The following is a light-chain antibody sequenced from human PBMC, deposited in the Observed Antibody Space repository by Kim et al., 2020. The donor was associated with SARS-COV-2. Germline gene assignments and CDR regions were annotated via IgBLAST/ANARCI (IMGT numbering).Light chain of an antibody. CDR1: SSDIGDYNY. Sequence: QSALTQPPSASGSPGQSVTISCTGTSSDIGDYNYVSWYQQHPGKAPKLMIYEVSKWPSGVPDRFSGSKSGNTASLTVSGLQAGDEADYYCSSYAGSSNWVFGGGTQLTVL. V-gene: IGLV2-8*01. J-gene: IGLJ3*02. CDR2: EVS. CDR3: SSYAGSSNWV.